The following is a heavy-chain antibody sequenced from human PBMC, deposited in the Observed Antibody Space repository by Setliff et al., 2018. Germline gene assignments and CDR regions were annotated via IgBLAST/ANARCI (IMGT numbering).Heavy chain of an antibody. D-gene: IGHD6-13*01. V-gene: IGHV4-59*01. CDR1: GGSISSYY. J-gene: IGHJ6*02. CDR3: ARDEGSSYFYGMDV. CDR2: IYYTGST. Sequence: PSETLSLTCTVSGGSISSYYWSWIRQPPGKGLEWIGYIYYTGSTNYNPSLKSRVTISVDTSKNQFSLKLSSVTAADTAVYYCARDEGSSYFYGMDVWGQGTTVT.